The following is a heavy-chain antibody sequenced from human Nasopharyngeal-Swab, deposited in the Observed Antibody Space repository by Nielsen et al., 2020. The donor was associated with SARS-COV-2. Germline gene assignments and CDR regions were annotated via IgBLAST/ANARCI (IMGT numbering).Heavy chain of an antibody. CDR3: VRHEGGTTLDY. J-gene: IGHJ4*02. V-gene: IGHV4-59*08. D-gene: IGHD1-7*01. CDR2: ISYSGST. Sequence: WIRQPPGKGLEWIGHISYSGSTHYDPSFRSRVTMSEDTSKNQFSLKLTSVTAADTAVYYCVRHEGGTTLDYWGQGTLVTVSS.